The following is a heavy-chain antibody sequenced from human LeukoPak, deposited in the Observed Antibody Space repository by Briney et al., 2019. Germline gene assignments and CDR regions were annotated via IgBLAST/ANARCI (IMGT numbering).Heavy chain of an antibody. Sequence: PGGSLRLSCAASGFTFSRYWMSWVRQAPGKGLEWVANIKQDGSEKYYVDSVKGRFTISRDNAKNSLSLQMNSLRAEDTAVYYCARYVDQTYYYCYMDVWGKGTTVTVSS. CDR1: GFTFSRYW. CDR3: ARYVDQTYYYCYMDV. CDR2: IKQDGSEK. V-gene: IGHV3-7*01. D-gene: IGHD2-2*01. J-gene: IGHJ6*03.